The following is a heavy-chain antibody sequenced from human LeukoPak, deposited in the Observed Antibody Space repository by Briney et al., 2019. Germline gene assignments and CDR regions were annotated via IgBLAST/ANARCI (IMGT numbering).Heavy chain of an antibody. V-gene: IGHV3-74*01. CDR2: VNSDGSST. Sequence: PGGTLRLSCAVSGFTFSSYLIHWVRQAPGKGLVWVSRVNSDGSSTSYADSVKGRFTISRDNANNTLYLQMNSLRAEDTAVYYCARGWPFDYWGQGTLVTVSS. CDR1: GFTFSSYL. D-gene: IGHD6-13*01. CDR3: ARGWPFDY. J-gene: IGHJ4*02.